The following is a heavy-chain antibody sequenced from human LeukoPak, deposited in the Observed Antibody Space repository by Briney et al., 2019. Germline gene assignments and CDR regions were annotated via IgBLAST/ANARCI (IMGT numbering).Heavy chain of an antibody. V-gene: IGHV3-30*01. J-gene: IGHJ4*02. CDR2: ISSGGTDE. Sequence: GGSLRLSCAASGITLSSYAMHWVRQAPGKGLEWVSLISSGGTDEYYADSVKGRFTISRDNSKTTLSLQLNSLRGEDTAVYYCARDSTYYYDSGSSGPHYFDNWGQGTLVTVSS. CDR3: ARDSTYYYDSGSSGPHYFDN. D-gene: IGHD3-10*01. CDR1: GITLSSYA.